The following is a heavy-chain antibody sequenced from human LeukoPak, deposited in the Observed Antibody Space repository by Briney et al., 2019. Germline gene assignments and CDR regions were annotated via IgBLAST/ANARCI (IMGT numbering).Heavy chain of an antibody. Sequence: GGSLRLSCAASGLTFSSYWMSWVRQAPGKGLEWVANIKQDGSEKYYVDSVKGRFTISRDNAKNSLYLQMNSLRAEDTAVYYCARSTIFYLTAGNYYFDYWGQGTPVTVSS. CDR1: GLTFSSYW. CDR3: ARSTIFYLTAGNYYFDY. J-gene: IGHJ4*02. V-gene: IGHV3-7*01. CDR2: IKQDGSEK. D-gene: IGHD3-9*01.